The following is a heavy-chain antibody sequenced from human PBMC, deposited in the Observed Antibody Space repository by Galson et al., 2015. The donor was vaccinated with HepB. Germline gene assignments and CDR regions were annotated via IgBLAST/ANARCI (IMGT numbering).Heavy chain of an antibody. CDR1: GGSISSYY. J-gene: IGHJ5*02. CDR3: ARGCSSTSCSFDP. V-gene: IGHV4-59*01. Sequence: ETLSLTCTVSGGSISSYYWSWIRQPPGKGLEWIGYIYYSGSTNYNPSLKSRVTISVDTSKNQFSLKLSSVTAADTAVYYYARGCSSTSCSFDPWGQGTLVTVSS. D-gene: IGHD2-2*01. CDR2: IYYSGST.